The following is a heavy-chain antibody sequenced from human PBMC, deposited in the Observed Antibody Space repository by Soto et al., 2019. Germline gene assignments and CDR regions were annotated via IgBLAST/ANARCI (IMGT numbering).Heavy chain of an antibody. CDR3: ARDTPLYCCSTGCPLYYYYSMDV. D-gene: IGHD2-2*01. V-gene: IGHV1-69*06. J-gene: IGHJ6*02. Sequence: SVKVSCKAPGGTFSSYAISWVRQAPGQGLEWMGGIIPIFGTANYAQKFQGRVTITADKSTSTAYMELSSLRSEDTAVYYCARDTPLYCCSTGCPLYYYYSMDVWGQGTRVTVSS. CDR1: GGTFSSYA. CDR2: IIPIFGTA.